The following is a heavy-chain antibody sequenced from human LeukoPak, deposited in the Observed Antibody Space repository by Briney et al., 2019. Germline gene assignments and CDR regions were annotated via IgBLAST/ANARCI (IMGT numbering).Heavy chain of an antibody. D-gene: IGHD6-13*01. CDR3: ARRGHGNSSSWYRGWARGQDWFDP. V-gene: IGHV4-39*01. J-gene: IGHJ5*02. Sequence: PSETLSLTCTVSGGSISSSSYYWGWIRQPPGKGLEWVGSIYYSGSTYYNPSLKSRVTISVDTSKNQFSLKLSSVTAADTAVYYCARRGHGNSSSWYRGWARGQDWFDPWGQGTLVTVSS. CDR1: GGSISSSSYY. CDR2: IYYSGST.